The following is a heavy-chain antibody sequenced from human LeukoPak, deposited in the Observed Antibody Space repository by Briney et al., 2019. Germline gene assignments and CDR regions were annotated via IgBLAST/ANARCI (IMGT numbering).Heavy chain of an antibody. CDR2: MYTSGST. J-gene: IGHJ4*02. CDR1: GGSISSSSYY. Sequence: SETLSLTCTVSGGSISSSSYYWGWIRQPAGKGLEWIGRMYTSGSTNYNPSLKSRVTISVDTSKNQFSLKLSSVTAADTAVYYCARDRGLYGGFDYWGQGTLVTVSS. D-gene: IGHD3-10*01. V-gene: IGHV4-61*02. CDR3: ARDRGLYGGFDY.